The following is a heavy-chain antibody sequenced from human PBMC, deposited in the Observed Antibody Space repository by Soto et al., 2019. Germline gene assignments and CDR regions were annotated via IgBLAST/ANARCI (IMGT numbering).Heavy chain of an antibody. CDR2: IYHGGTA. D-gene: IGHD6-19*01. CDR1: YYPSADVCC. J-gene: IGHJ4*01. Sequence: LQLLSLPRVVVYYPSADVCCRGRIRQTPGKGPEWIASIYHGGTAFYNPSLKSRVTVSVDKSNNQFSLKLRSVTAADTAVYYCAKAHVMVVAGSTFDYWGHGTLVTVSS. V-gene: IGHV4-38-2*01. CDR3: AKAHVMVVAGSTFDY.